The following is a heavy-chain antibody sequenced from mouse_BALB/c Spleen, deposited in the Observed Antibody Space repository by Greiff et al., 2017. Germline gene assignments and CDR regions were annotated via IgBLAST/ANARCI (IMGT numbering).Heavy chain of an antibody. D-gene: IGHD2-3*01. CDR2: ISSGSSTI. J-gene: IGHJ1*01. CDR1: GFTFSSFG. CDR3: ARGDGYSLHWYFDV. V-gene: IGHV5-17*02. Sequence: VQLKESGGGLVQPGGSRKLSCAASGFTFSSFGMHWVRQAPEKGLEWVAYISSGSSTIYYADTVKGRFTISRDNPKNTLFLQMTSLRSEDTAMYYCARGDGYSLHWYFDVWGAGTTVTVSS.